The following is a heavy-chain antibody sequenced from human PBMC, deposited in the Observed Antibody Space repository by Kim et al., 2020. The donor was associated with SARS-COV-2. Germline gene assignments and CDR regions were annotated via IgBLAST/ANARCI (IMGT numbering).Heavy chain of an antibody. V-gene: IGHV3-30*18. CDR3: AKDGGYDFWSGYSSYYYYGMDV. D-gene: IGHD3-3*01. CDR2: ISYDGSNK. CDR1: GFTFSSYG. J-gene: IGHJ6*02. Sequence: GGSLRLSCAASGFTFSSYGMHWVRQAPGKGLEWVAVISYDGSNKYYADSVKGRFTISRDNSKNTLYLQMNSLRAEDTAVYYCAKDGGYDFWSGYSSYYYYGMDVWGQGTTVTVSS.